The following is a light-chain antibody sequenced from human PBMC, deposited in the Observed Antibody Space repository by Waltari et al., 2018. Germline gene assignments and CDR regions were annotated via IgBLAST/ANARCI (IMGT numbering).Light chain of an antibody. V-gene: IGLV2-8*01. CDR2: EVN. CDR3: SSYAGSNNLYV. J-gene: IGLJ1*01. CDR1: SSDVGGYNF. Sequence: QSALTQPPSASGSPGQSVTISCTGTSSDVGGYNFVSWYQQHPGKAPKLTIFEVNKRPSGVPDRFSGSKSGNTASLTVSGLQAEDEADYYCSSYAGSNNLYVFGTGTKVTVL.